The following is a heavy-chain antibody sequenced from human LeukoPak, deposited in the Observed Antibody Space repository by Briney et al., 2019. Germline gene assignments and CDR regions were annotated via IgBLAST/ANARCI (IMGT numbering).Heavy chain of an antibody. D-gene: IGHD3-22*01. V-gene: IGHV4-59*12. CDR2: ISYSGST. CDR1: GGSISSYY. CDR3: ARDDSSGTTD. Sequence: SETLSLTCTVSGGSISSYYWSWIRQPPGKGLEWIGYISYSGSTNYNPSLKSRVTMSVDTSKNQFSLKLSSVTAADTAVYYCARDDSSGTTDWGQGTLVTVSS. J-gene: IGHJ4*02.